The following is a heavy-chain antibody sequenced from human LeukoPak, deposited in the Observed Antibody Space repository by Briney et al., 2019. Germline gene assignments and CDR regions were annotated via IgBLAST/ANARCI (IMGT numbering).Heavy chain of an antibody. J-gene: IGHJ4*02. V-gene: IGHV1-69*05. D-gene: IGHD6-13*01. CDR3: ARDGEAAGYYFDY. CDR2: IIPIFGTA. Sequence: SVKVSCKASGGTFSSYAISWVRQAPGQGLEWMGGIIPIFGTANYAQKFQGRVTITTDESTSTAYMELSSLRSEDTAVYYCARDGEAAGYYFDYWGQGTLVTVFS. CDR1: GGTFSSYA.